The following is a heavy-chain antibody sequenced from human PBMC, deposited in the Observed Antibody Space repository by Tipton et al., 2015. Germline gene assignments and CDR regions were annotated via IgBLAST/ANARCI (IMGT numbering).Heavy chain of an antibody. CDR1: GGTFSPYA. D-gene: IGHD3-22*01. CDR3: ARGDYFDSSAGRMDV. V-gene: IGHV1-69*05. Sequence: QLVQSGAEVKKPGSSVKVSCKASGGTFSPYAVSWVRQAPGQGLEWMGGRIPIFATASYPQKFQGRVTITMDEFTSTAYLELSSLRSEDTAVYYCARGDYFDSSAGRMDVWGQGTTVTVSS. CDR2: RIPIFATA. J-gene: IGHJ6*02.